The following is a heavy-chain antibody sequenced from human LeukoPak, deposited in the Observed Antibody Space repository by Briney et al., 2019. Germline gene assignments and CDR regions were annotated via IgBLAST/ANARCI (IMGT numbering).Heavy chain of an antibody. J-gene: IGHJ5*02. CDR2: VRPSGGTT. D-gene: IGHD3-10*01. CDR1: GFPFSTYA. CDR3: ARGSDTLA. Sequence: GGSLRLSCAASGFPFSTYAMSWVRQAPGKGLEWVSSVRPSGGTTYYADSVKGRFTISRDNSENTLYLQMNSLRVEDTAVYYCARGSDTLAWGQGILVTVSS. V-gene: IGHV3-23*01.